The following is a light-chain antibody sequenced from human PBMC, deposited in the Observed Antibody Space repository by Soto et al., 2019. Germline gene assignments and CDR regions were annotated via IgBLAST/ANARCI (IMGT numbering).Light chain of an antibody. V-gene: IGKV1-5*03. CDR1: QSISSW. J-gene: IGKJ5*01. CDR2: KAS. CDR3: QQSYSTPKIT. Sequence: DIQMTRSPSTLSASVGDRVTITCRASQSISSWLAWYQQKPGKAPKLLIYKASSLESGVPSRFSGSGSGTDFTLTISSLQPEDFATYYCQQSYSTPKITFGQGRRLEVK.